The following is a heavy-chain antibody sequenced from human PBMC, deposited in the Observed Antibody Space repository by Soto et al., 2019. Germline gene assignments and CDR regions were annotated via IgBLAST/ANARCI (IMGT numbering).Heavy chain of an antibody. J-gene: IGHJ4*02. Sequence: GGSLRLSCAASGLTFNTYAMNWVRQAPGKGLEWVSLISGSGGGTYYAASVKGRFTISRDNSKNTLYLQMNSLRVEDTAVYYCAKDRSLGRLDYWGQGTLVTVSS. V-gene: IGHV3-23*01. CDR2: ISGSGGGT. CDR1: GLTFNTYA. CDR3: AKDRSLGRLDY.